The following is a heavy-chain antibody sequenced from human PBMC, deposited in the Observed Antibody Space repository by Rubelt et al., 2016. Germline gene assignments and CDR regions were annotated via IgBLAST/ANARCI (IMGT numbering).Heavy chain of an antibody. J-gene: IGHJ4*02. CDR2: VSYGGRT. D-gene: IGHD5-12*01. CDR3: ARGQVATDY. CDR1: GGSISSGSYY. V-gene: IGHV4-39*07. Sequence: QLQLQESGPGLVKPSETLSLTCTVSGGSISSGSYYWGWIRQPPGKGLEWIGSVSYGGRTNYNTSLKSRVTISLNTSKNQLSLKLNSVTAADTAVYYCARGQVATDYWGQGTLVTVSS.